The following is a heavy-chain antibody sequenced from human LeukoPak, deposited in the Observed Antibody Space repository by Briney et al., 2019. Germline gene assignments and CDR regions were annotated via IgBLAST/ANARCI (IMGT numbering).Heavy chain of an antibody. Sequence: PPQTLSLTCAVSGGSISSGGYSWSWIRQPPGKGLEWIGYIYHSGSTYYNPSLKSRVTISIDRSKNQFSLKLSSVTAADTAVYYCARGVSAYGDKNNYFDYWGQGTLVTVSS. V-gene: IGHV4-30-2*01. CDR3: ARGVSAYGDKNNYFDY. J-gene: IGHJ4*02. D-gene: IGHD4-17*01. CDR1: GGSISSGGYS. CDR2: IYHSGST.